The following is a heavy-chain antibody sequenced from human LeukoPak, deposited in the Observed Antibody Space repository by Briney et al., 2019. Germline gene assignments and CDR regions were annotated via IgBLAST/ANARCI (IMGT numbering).Heavy chain of an antibody. CDR3: ARGGRKLQPFDY. Sequence: SETLSLTCAVYGGSFSGYYWSWIRHPPGKGLEWIGEINHSGSTNYNPSLKSRVTISVDTSKNQFSLKLNSVTAADTAVYYCARGGRKLQPFDYWGQGNLVTVSS. D-gene: IGHD2-15*01. CDR2: INHSGST. CDR1: GGSFSGYY. V-gene: IGHV4-34*01. J-gene: IGHJ4*02.